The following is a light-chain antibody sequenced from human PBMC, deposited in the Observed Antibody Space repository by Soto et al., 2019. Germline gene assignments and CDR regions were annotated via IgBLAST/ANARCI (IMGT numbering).Light chain of an antibody. J-gene: IGLJ2*01. CDR1: SSDVGGYNY. CDR2: DVS. V-gene: IGLV2-14*01. CDR3: SPYTRSSTLGV. Sequence: QSVLTQPASVSGSPGQSITISCTGTSSDVGGYNYVSWYQQHPGKAPKLMIYDVSNRPSGVSNRFSGSKSGNTASLTISGLQDEEEADYYCSPYTRSSTLGVFGGGTKVXVL.